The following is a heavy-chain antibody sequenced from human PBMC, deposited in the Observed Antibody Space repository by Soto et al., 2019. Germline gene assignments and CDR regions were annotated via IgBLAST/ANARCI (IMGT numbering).Heavy chain of an antibody. CDR2: INAGNGNT. CDR1: GYTFTNYA. J-gene: IGHJ6*04. D-gene: IGHD2-15*01. Sequence: QVQLVQSGAEVEKPGASVKVSCKASGYTFTNYAVHWVRQAPGQRLEWMGWINAGNGNTRFSQNLQGRVTSTRDPAARAVSQKLRSLQADEPTIYYCEREHTTIIPGAPWFYSSVVWGTGTTVTVSS. CDR3: EREHTTIIPGAPWFYSSVV. V-gene: IGHV1-3*01.